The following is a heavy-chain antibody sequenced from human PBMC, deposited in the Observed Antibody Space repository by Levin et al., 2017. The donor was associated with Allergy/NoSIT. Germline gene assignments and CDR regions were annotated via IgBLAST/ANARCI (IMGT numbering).Heavy chain of an antibody. D-gene: IGHD4-17*01. J-gene: IGHJ4*02. CDR3: ARDPADGALDY. V-gene: IGHV3-7*04. CDR2: INPDGSGK. Sequence: GESLKISCAASGFTFSSSWMTWVRQAPGKTLEWVANINPDGSGKYPVDSVKGRFTISRDNAKNSLYLQMNNLRAEDTAVYYCARDPADGALDYWGQGTVVTVS. CDR1: GFTFSSSW.